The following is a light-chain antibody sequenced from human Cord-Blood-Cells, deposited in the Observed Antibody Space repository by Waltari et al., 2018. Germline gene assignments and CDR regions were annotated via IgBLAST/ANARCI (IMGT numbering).Light chain of an antibody. Sequence: DIVLTQSPATLSLSPGERATLSCRASQSVSSYLAWYQQKPGQAPRLLIYYASNRATGIPARFGGSGSGTDFALTISSLEPEDFSIYYFQRRINCPPWTFGQGTKVEIQ. J-gene: IGKJ1*01. CDR3: QRRINCPPWT. V-gene: IGKV3-11*01. CDR2: YAS. CDR1: QSVSSY.